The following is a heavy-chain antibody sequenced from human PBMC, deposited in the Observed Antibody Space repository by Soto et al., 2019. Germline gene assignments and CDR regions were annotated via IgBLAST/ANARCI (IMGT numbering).Heavy chain of an antibody. J-gene: IGHJ5*02. D-gene: IGHD2-21*02. Sequence: ETLSLTCGVSGCTVASSHWWSWVRQSPGGGLEWIGNVYHTGDTNFNPSLQSRVTISVDKSNNQFSLRLNSLTAADTAVYFCAREIVTAGGNNYFDPWGPGTLVTVSS. CDR3: AREIVTAGGNNYFDP. CDR1: GCTVASSHW. V-gene: IGHV4-4*01. CDR2: VYHTGDT.